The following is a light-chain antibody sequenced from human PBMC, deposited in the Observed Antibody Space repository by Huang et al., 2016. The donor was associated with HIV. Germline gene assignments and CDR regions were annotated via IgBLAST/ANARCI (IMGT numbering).Light chain of an antibody. CDR3: QQRNSWPPIT. V-gene: IGKV3-11*01. CDR2: DAS. Sequence: EIVLTQSPATLSLSPGERATLACRASQIVVNLAWYQHKPGQAPRLLISDASNRASGIPARFSGSGSGTDFTLTVNILQPEDAAVYYCQQRNSWPPITFGQGTRLEIK. CDR1: QIVVN. J-gene: IGKJ5*01.